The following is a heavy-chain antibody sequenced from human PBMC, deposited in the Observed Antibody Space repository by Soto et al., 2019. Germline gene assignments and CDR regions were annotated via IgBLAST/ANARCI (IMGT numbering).Heavy chain of an antibody. Sequence: SETLSLTCTVSGDSLSSRSHHWGWIRQAPGRGLEWIGTISDSGNTYSNSSLRGRVTISVDPAKNQFTLRLTAVTAADTAVYYSARSDYIGSYHLDNWGQGALVTVSS. CDR3: ARSDYIGSYHLDN. CDR1: GDSLSSRSHH. CDR2: ISDSGNT. D-gene: IGHD3-10*01. J-gene: IGHJ4*02. V-gene: IGHV4-39*01.